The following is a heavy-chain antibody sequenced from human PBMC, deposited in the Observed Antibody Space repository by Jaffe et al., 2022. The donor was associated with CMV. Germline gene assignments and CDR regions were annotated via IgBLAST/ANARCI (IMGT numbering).Heavy chain of an antibody. D-gene: IGHD6-13*01. Sequence: EVQLVQSGAEIKKPGESLRISCKVSGYSFTRQWISWVRQMPGKGLEWMGRIDPSDSYAEYSPSFQGHVTISVDKAISIAYLQWSSLKASDTAIYYCARHVPTYSRSWYVDDPWGQGTLVTVSS. CDR1: GYSFTRQW. CDR2: IDPSDSYA. J-gene: IGHJ5*02. CDR3: ARHVPTYSRSWYVDDP. V-gene: IGHV5-10-1*03.